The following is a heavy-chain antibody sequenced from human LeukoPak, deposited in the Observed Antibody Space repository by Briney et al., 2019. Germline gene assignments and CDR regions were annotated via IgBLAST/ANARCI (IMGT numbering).Heavy chain of an antibody. CDR1: GFTFSNYW. Sequence: GGSLRLSCAASGFTFSNYWMTWVRQGPGKGLEWVANIKPGGSEKYYVDSVKGRFTISRDNAKNSLYLQMNSLRAEDTAVYYCASRWELLWYWGQGTLVTVSS. D-gene: IGHD1-26*01. J-gene: IGHJ4*02. CDR2: IKPGGSEK. V-gene: IGHV3-7*01. CDR3: ASRWELLWY.